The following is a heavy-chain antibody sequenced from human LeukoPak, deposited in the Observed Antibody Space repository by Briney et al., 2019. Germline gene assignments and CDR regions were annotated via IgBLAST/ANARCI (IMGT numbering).Heavy chain of an antibody. D-gene: IGHD1-1*01. CDR1: GGTFSSYA. J-gene: IGHJ5*02. Sequence: SVKVSCKASGGTFSSYAISWVRQAPGQGLEWMGGITPIFGTANYAQKFQSRVTITADESTSTAYMELSSLRSEDTAVYYCARDETGTYNWFDPWGQGTLVTVSS. V-gene: IGHV1-69*13. CDR3: ARDETGTYNWFDP. CDR2: ITPIFGTA.